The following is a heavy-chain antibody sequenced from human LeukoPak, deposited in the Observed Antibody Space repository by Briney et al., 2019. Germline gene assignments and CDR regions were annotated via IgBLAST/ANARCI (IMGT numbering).Heavy chain of an antibody. CDR3: ARGRGCSGGSCHKTFDY. Sequence: SETLSLTCTVSGDSISSTTYYWGWIRQPPGKGLEWIGSIYYTGSTYYNPSLKSRVTISVDTSKNQFSLKLSSVTAADTAVYYCARGRGCSGGSCHKTFDYWGQGTLVTVSS. CDR2: IYYTGST. CDR1: GDSISSTTYY. J-gene: IGHJ4*02. D-gene: IGHD2-15*01. V-gene: IGHV4-39*01.